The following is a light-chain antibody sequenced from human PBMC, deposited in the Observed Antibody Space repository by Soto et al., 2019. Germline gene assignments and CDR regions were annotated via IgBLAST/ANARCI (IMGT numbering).Light chain of an antibody. CDR1: QSVSSN. CDR2: GAS. Sequence: EIVMTQSPATLSVSPGERATLSCRASQSVSSNLAWYQQKPGQAPRLLIYGASTRATGIPARFSGSGSGTEVTLTISSLQSEEFAIYYCQQYNNWAWTFGQGTKVELK. CDR3: QQYNNWAWT. V-gene: IGKV3-15*01. J-gene: IGKJ1*01.